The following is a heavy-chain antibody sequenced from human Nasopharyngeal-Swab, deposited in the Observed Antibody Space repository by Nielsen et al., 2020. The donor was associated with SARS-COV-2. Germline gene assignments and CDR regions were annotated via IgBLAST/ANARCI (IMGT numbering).Heavy chain of an antibody. CDR1: GYTFTGYY. V-gene: IGHV1-2*04. CDR3: ARSEGYCSGGSCLGGYGMDV. Sequence: ASVKVFCKASGYTFTGYYMHWVRQAPGQGLEWMGWINPNSGGTNYAQKFQGWVTMTRDTSISTAYMELSRLRSDDTAVYYCARSEGYCSGGSCLGGYGMDVWGQGTTVTVSS. J-gene: IGHJ6*02. D-gene: IGHD2-15*01. CDR2: INPNSGGT.